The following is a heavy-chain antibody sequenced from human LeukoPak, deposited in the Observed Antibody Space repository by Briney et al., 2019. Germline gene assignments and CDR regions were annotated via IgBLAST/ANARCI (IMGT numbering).Heavy chain of an antibody. CDR3: ARQTAMGRSGDY. CDR1: GYSFTSYW. Sequence: GASLKISCKASGYSFTSYWICSVRQMPGKRLEWMGIIYPSDSETRYTPSFQGHVTISTDKTLTTAYLQWNSLKSSDTAMYYCARQTAMGRSGDYWGQGTLVAVSS. CDR2: IYPSDSET. D-gene: IGHD5-18*01. V-gene: IGHV5-51*01. J-gene: IGHJ4*02.